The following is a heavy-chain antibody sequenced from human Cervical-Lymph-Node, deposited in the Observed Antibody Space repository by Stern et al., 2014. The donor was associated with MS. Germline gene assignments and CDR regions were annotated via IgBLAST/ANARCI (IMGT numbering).Heavy chain of an antibody. Sequence: VQLVQSGAEVQKPGASVKVSCKASGFTFSNYGLSWVRQAPGQGLEWMGWISDYNGNIDFAQKFQGRLTMTTDTSTSTVYMELRSLRSDDTAVYYCTRDRGIMGTTTGDYWGQGTLVSVSS. D-gene: IGHD1-26*01. CDR2: ISDYNGNI. CDR1: GFTFSNYG. CDR3: TRDRGIMGTTTGDY. V-gene: IGHV1-18*01. J-gene: IGHJ4*02.